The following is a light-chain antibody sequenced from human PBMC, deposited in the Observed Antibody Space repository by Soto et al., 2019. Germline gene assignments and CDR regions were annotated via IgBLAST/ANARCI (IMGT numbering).Light chain of an antibody. CDR2: DAS. CDR1: QNINNY. Sequence: IQLPQSPSSLSASVGDRVTITCQASQNINNYLNWYQQQPGRDPKLLIYDASNLEAGVPSRFSGSGSGTEFNLTISRLQPDDFATYYCQQYNGYPWTFGQGTKVDIK. J-gene: IGKJ1*01. CDR3: QQYNGYPWT. V-gene: IGKV1-33*01.